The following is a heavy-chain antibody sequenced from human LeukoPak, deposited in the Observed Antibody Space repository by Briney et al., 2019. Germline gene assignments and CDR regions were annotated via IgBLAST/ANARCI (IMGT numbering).Heavy chain of an antibody. CDR3: ARTLDSSGYYPSWFDP. J-gene: IGHJ5*02. CDR1: GYSFTSYW. V-gene: IGHV5-51*01. Sequence: GESLKISCKGSGYSFTSYWIGWVRQMPGKGLEWMGIIYPGDSDTRYSPSFQGQVTISADKSISTAYLQWSSLKASDTAMYYCARTLDSSGYYPSWFDPWAREPWSPSPQ. CDR2: IYPGDSDT. D-gene: IGHD3-22*01.